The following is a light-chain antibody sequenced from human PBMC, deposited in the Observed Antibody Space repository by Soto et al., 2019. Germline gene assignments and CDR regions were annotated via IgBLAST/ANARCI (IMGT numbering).Light chain of an antibody. CDR2: GAS. CDR1: QSVRSN. J-gene: IGKJ4*01. CDR3: QQYNNWPPLT. V-gene: IGKV3-15*01. Sequence: EIVLTQSPATLSVSPGARATLSCRASQSVRSNLAWYQQKPGQAPRLLIYGASTRATGIPARFSGSGSGTEFTLTISSLQSEDFAVYYCQQYNNWPPLTVGGGTKVEIK.